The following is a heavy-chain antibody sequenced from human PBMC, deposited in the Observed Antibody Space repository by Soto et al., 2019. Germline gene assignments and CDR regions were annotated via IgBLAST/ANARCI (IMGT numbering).Heavy chain of an antibody. CDR2: INSDGSST. Sequence: GGSLRLSCAASGLTFSSYWMHWVRQAPGKGLVWVSRINSDGSSTSYADSVKGRFTISRDNAKNTLYLQMNSLKTEDTAVYYCTTEAPYCSGGSCYSEYYFDYWGQGTLVTVSS. CDR1: GLTFSSYW. CDR3: TTEAPYCSGGSCYSEYYFDY. J-gene: IGHJ4*02. D-gene: IGHD2-15*01. V-gene: IGHV3-74*01.